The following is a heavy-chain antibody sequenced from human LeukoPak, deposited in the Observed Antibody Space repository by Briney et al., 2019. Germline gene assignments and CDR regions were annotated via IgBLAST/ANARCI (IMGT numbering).Heavy chain of an antibody. J-gene: IGHJ4*02. CDR1: GGSISSSSYY. CDR2: IYYSGST. D-gene: IGHD7-27*01. CDR3: ARRTGDEPANFDY. V-gene: IGHV4-39*01. Sequence: PSETLSLTCTVSGGSISSSSYYWGWIRQPPGKGLEWIGSIYYSGSTYYNPSLKSRVTISVDTSKNQFSLKLSSVTAADTAVYYCARRTGDEPANFDYWGQGTLVTVSS.